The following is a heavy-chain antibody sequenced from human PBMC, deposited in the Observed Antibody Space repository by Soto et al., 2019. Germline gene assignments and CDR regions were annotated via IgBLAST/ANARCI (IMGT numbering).Heavy chain of an antibody. Sequence: ASVKVSCKASGYTFTSYAMHWVRQAPGQRLEWMVWINAGNGNTKYSQKFQVRVTITRYTSASTAYMELIILRSEDTAVYYCARDLGGWPDYWGQGTLVTVSS. J-gene: IGHJ4*02. D-gene: IGHD2-15*01. CDR2: INAGNGNT. V-gene: IGHV1-3*01. CDR1: GYTFTSYA. CDR3: ARDLGGWPDY.